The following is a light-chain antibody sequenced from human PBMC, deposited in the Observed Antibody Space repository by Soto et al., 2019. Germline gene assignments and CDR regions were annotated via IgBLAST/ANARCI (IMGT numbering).Light chain of an antibody. V-gene: IGKV3-20*01. CDR2: GAS. Sequence: EIRVTQSPGSLSVFPGERASLSCRASQNVNNRLAWYQQKAGQAPRPLIYGASSRATGIPDRFSGSGSGTDFTLTISRLEPEDFAVYYCQQYDSSPRTFGQGTKVDIK. CDR3: QQYDSSPRT. J-gene: IGKJ1*01. CDR1: QNVNNR.